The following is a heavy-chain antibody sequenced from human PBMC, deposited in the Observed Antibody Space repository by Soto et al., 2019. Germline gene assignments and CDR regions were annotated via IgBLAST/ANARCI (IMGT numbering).Heavy chain of an antibody. D-gene: IGHD3-3*01. CDR1: GYTSSDYY. Sequence: GASVKVSCKASGYTSSDYYIYWLRQAPGQGLECMGWINPDTGDTNYAQKFQGRVTMTRDTSITTAYLELNSLTTDDTALYFCARGGSFLLSPLDPWGQGTLVT. CDR2: INPDTGDT. V-gene: IGHV1-2*02. J-gene: IGHJ5*02. CDR3: ARGGSFLLSPLDP.